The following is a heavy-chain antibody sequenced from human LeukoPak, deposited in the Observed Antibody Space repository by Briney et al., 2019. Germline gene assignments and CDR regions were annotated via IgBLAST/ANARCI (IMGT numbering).Heavy chain of an antibody. CDR3: AKKTPGTYPFDS. Sequence: PGGSLRLSCAASVFTFSTSALNWVRQAPGKGLDWVSACGTDSDTYYADPVKGRFTISRDNSRHTLYLQMTGLRAEDTAVYYCAKKTPGTYPFDSWGQGTLVSVSP. V-gene: IGHV3-23*01. D-gene: IGHD6-13*01. J-gene: IGHJ4*02. CDR2: CGTDSDT. CDR1: VFTFSTSA.